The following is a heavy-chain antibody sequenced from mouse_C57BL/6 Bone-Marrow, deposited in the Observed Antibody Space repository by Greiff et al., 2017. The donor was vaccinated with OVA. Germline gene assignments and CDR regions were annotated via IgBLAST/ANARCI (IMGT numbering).Heavy chain of an antibody. CDR2: IYPRDGSS. V-gene: IGHV1-78*01. Sequence: VQLQQSDAELVKPGASVKISCKASGYTFTDHTIHWMKQRPEQGLEWIGYIYPRDGSSKYNEKFKGKGTLTKDKSSITAYMQLNSLTSEDSAVCFCARSKFESMDYWGQGTSVTVSS. J-gene: IGHJ4*01. CDR3: ARSKFESMDY. CDR1: GYTFTDHT.